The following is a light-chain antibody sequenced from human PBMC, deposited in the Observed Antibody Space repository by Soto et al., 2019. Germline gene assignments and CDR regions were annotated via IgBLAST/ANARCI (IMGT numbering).Light chain of an antibody. J-gene: IGLJ2*01. Sequence: QSALTQPASVSGSPGQSITISCTGTSSDVGSYNYVSWYQQYPGKAPKLMIYDVSNRPSGVSYRFSGSKSGNTASLTISGLNAEDEADYYCSSYTTRSTHVVFGGGTKLTVL. CDR3: SSYTTRSTHVV. CDR2: DVS. CDR1: SSDVGSYNY. V-gene: IGLV2-14*01.